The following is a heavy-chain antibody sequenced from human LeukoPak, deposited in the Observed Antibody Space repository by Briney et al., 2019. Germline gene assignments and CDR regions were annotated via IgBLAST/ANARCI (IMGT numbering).Heavy chain of an antibody. CDR2: INQDGSEK. D-gene: IGHD2-2*01. CDR3: ARVRIVVVPAAMGGYFDY. V-gene: IGHV3-7*03. CDR1: GFTFSRNW. Sequence: GGSLRLSCAASGFTFSRNWMIWVRQAPGKRLEWVANINQDGSEKYYVDSVKGRFTITRDNAKNSLFLQMNSLRAEDTAVYYCARVRIVVVPAAMGGYFDYWGQGTLVTVSS. J-gene: IGHJ4*02.